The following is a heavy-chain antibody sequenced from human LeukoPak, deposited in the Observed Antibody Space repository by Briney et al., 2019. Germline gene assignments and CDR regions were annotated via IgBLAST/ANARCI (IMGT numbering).Heavy chain of an antibody. CDR2: ISGNGAGT. J-gene: IGHJ4*02. CDR1: GSIFSNYA. Sequence: GGSLRLSCAASGSIFSNYAMTWVRQAPGKGLEWVSTISGNGAGTYFADSVKGRFTISRDNSNNTLYLQMDSLRAEDTAVYFCVRDGVLMNRKFYFDSWGQGTLVTVFS. D-gene: IGHD3-10*01. CDR3: VRDGVLMNRKFYFDS. V-gene: IGHV3-23*01.